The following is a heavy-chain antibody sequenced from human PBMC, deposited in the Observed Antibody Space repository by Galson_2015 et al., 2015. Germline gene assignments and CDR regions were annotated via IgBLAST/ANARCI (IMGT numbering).Heavy chain of an antibody. V-gene: IGHV4-39*01. Sequence: ETLSLTCTVSGGSISSGGDYWGWIRQPPGKGLEWIGSIHYSGSTYCNPSLKSRVTISVDTSKNQFSLKLSSVSAGDTAVYYCARHVRSPGGNAGAIDYWGWGQGTLVTVSS. CDR1: GGSISSGGDY. J-gene: IGHJ4*02. CDR2: IHYSGST. CDR3: ARHVRSPGGNAGAIDYWG. D-gene: IGHD4-23*01.